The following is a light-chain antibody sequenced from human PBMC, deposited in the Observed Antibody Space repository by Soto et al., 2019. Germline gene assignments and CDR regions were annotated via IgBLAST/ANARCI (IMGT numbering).Light chain of an antibody. J-gene: IGLJ2*01. CDR1: SSNIGAGYD. Sequence: QSVLTQPPSVSGAPGQRVTISCTGSSSNIGAGYDVHWYQQLPGTAPKLLIYDNSNRPSGVPDRFSGSKSGTSASLAITGLQAEDEADYFCQSYDNSLSGHVVFGGGTQLTVL. V-gene: IGLV1-40*01. CDR2: DNS. CDR3: QSYDNSLSGHVV.